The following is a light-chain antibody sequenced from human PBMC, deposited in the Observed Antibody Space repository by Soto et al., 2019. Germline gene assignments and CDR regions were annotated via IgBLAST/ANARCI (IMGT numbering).Light chain of an antibody. CDR1: QSVSSN. V-gene: IGKV3-15*01. CDR3: QQYNNWPLT. Sequence: EIVMTQSPATLSVSPGERATLSCRASQSVSSNLAWYQQRPDQAPRLLIHGASTRATGFPARFSGSGSGTEFTLTISSLQSEDFAVYYCQQYNNWPLTFGGGTKVEI. CDR2: GAS. J-gene: IGKJ4*02.